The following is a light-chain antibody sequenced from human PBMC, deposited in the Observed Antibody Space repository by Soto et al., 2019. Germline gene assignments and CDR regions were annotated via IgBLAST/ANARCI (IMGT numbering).Light chain of an antibody. CDR2: GAS. J-gene: IGKJ3*01. Sequence: EIVLTQSPGTLSLSPGERATLSCRASQSVDSSYLAWYQQKPGQAPRLLIYGASSRATGIPVRFSGSGSGTDFTLTISRLEPEDFAVYYCQQFGSPFTFGPGTKVDIK. CDR3: QQFGSPFT. CDR1: QSVDSSY. V-gene: IGKV3-20*01.